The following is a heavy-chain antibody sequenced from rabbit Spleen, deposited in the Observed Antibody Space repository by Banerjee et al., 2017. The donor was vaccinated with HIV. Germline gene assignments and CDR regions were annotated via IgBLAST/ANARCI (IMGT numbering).Heavy chain of an antibody. D-gene: IGHD2-1*01. V-gene: IGHV1S7*01. CDR1: GFDFSSYY. CDR2: IDPFFGTT. J-gene: IGHJ4*01. CDR3: ARGSAAMTMVITGFYFAL. Sequence: QLVESGGGLVQPGGSLKLSCKGSGFDFSSYYMSWVRQAPGKGLEWIGYIDPFFGTTYYASWVNGRFTISSHNAQNTLYLQLNSLTVADTATYFCARGSAAMTMVITGFYFALWGQGTLVTVS.